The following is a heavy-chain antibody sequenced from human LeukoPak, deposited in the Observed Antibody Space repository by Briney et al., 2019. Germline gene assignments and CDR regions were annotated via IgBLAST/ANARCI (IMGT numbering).Heavy chain of an antibody. D-gene: IGHD4-4*01. V-gene: IGHV3-64*01. CDR2: ISSNGGST. CDR1: GFTFSSYA. Sequence: GGSLRLSCAASGFTFSSYAMHLVRQAPGKGLEYVSPISSNGGSTYYANSVKGRFTISRDNSKNTLYLQMGSLRAEDMAVYYCASTGVWGQGTMVTVSS. CDR3: ASTGV. J-gene: IGHJ3*01.